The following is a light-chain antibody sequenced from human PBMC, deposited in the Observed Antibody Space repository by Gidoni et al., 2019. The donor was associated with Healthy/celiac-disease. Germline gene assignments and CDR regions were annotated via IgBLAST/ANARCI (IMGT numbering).Light chain of an antibody. CDR1: QSVLYSSNNKSY. CDR2: WAS. J-gene: IGKJ4*01. Sequence: DIVLTQSPDSLAESPGERATIHCKSSQSVLYSSNNKSYLTWYQQKPGQPPKLLIYWASNRECGVPDRFSGSGSGTDFTLTINSLQAEDVAIYYCQQYYSTPLTFGGXTKVEIK. CDR3: QQYYSTPLT. V-gene: IGKV4-1*01.